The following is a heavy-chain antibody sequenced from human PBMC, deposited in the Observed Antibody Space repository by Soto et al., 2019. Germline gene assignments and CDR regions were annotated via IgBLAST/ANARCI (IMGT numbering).Heavy chain of an antibody. CDR2: ISYDGSNK. J-gene: IGHJ4*02. V-gene: IGHV3-30-3*01. CDR1: GFTFSSYA. D-gene: IGHD2-2*01. CDR3: ARGPSSLTRFDY. Sequence: VGSLRLSCAASGFTFSSYAMHWVCQAPGKGLEWVAVISYDGSNKYYADSVKGRFTISRDNSKNTLYLQMNSLRAEDTAVYYCARGPSSLTRFDYWGQGTLVTVSS.